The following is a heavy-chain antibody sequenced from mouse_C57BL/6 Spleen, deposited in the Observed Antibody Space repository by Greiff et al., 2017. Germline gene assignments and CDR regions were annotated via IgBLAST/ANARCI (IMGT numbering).Heavy chain of an antibody. J-gene: IGHJ1*03. CDR1: GFTFSSYG. D-gene: IGHD2-10*02. V-gene: IGHV5-6*01. CDR3: ARRPYGNYDWYFDV. CDR2: ISSGGSYT. Sequence: EVQVVESGGDLVKPGGSLKLSCAASGFTFSSYGMSWVRQTPDKRLEWVATISSGGSYTYYPDSVKGRFTISRDNAKNTLYLQMSSLKSEDTAMYYCARRPYGNYDWYFDVWGTGTTVTVSS.